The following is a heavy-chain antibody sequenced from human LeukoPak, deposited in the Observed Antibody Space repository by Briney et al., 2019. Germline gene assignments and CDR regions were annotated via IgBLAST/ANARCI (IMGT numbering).Heavy chain of an antibody. Sequence: PGGSLRLSCAASGFTFRSYWMSWVRQAPGKGLEWVANINQDGSETYYVDSVKGRFTISRDNAKNSLFLQMNSLRVEDTAVYYCARDRGYSTFDYWGQGTLVTVSS. J-gene: IGHJ4*02. CDR2: INQDGSET. CDR1: GFTFRSYW. V-gene: IGHV3-7*01. D-gene: IGHD4-23*01. CDR3: ARDRGYSTFDY.